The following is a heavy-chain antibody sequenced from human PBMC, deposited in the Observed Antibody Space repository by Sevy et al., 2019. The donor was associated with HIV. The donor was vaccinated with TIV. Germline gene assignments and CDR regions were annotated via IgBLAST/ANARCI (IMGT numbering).Heavy chain of an antibody. CDR1: GFTFSDYA. V-gene: IGHV3-30-3*01. D-gene: IGHD2-15*01. J-gene: IGHJ5*02. CDR2: ISSDGITK. CDR3: AGEEAPNRNIRYCSGDNCFYNSFDP. Sequence: QLGGSLRLSCAASGFTFSDYAMHWVRQAPGKGLEWVSIISSDGITKYDADSVKGRFTISRENSENSLYLQMNSLRPEDTALYYCAGEEAPNRNIRYCSGDNCFYNSFDPWGQGTLVTVSS.